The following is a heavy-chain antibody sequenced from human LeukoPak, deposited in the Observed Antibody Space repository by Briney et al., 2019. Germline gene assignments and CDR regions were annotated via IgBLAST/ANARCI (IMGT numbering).Heavy chain of an antibody. J-gene: IGHJ5*02. CDR2: IWYDGSNK. Sequence: GRSLRLSCAASGFTFSSYGMHWVRQAPGKGLEWVAVIWYDGSNKYYADSVKGRFTISRDNSKNTLYLQMNSLRAGDTAVYYCAGQDDSSGGGGFDPWGQGTLVTVSS. CDR3: AGQDDSSGGGGFDP. D-gene: IGHD3-22*01. CDR1: GFTFSSYG. V-gene: IGHV3-33*01.